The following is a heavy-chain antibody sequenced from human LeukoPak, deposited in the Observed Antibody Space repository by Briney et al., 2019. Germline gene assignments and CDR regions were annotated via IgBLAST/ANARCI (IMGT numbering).Heavy chain of an antibody. D-gene: IGHD6-19*01. J-gene: IGHJ4*02. CDR2: INPNSGGT. Sequence: ASVTVSCTASGYTFTGYYMHWVRQAPGQGLEWMGRINPNSGGTNYAQKFQGRVTMTRDTSISTAYMELSRLRSDDTAVYYCARDRYSSGWYGWGQGTLVTVSS. CDR3: ARDRYSSGWYG. V-gene: IGHV1-2*06. CDR1: GYTFTGYY.